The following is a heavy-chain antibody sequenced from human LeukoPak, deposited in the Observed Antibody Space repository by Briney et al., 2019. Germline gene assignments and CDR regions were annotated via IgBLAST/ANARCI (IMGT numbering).Heavy chain of an antibody. CDR2: ISSTGNHI. Sequence: GGSLRLSCTASGFTFSSYTMNWVRQAPGKGLEWVASISSTGNHINYVDSVKGRFTVSRDNADFSLFLHMDSLRTEDSGIYYCARPSAVAGSPYYYAYMDVWGKGTTVTVSS. J-gene: IGHJ6*03. CDR3: ARPSAVAGSPYYYAYMDV. CDR1: GFTFSSYT. V-gene: IGHV3-21*04. D-gene: IGHD6-19*01.